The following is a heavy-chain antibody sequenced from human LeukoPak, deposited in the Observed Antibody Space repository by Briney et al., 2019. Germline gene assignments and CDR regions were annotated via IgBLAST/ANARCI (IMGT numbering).Heavy chain of an antibody. V-gene: IGHV4-39*01. CDR3: ASLLAIRGSRQFDY. CDR1: GGSISGSSCY. D-gene: IGHD5-12*01. J-gene: IGHJ4*02. CDR2: IYYSGNA. Sequence: PSETLSLTCIVSGGSISGSSCYWSWIRQPPGKGLEWIGSIYYSGNAYYNPSLKSRVTIAVDTSKNQFSLKLSSVTAADTAVYYCASLLAIRGSRQFDYWGQGTLVTVSS.